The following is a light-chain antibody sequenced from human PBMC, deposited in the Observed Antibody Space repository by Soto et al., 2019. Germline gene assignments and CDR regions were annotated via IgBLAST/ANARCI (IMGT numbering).Light chain of an antibody. J-gene: IGLJ1*01. Sequence: QSVLTQPHSASGTPGQRVTISCSGSSSNIGTSSVHWFQQLPGTAPKLLISTTNQRPSGVPERFSGSKSGTSASLAISGLQSEDEADYYCEAWDDSLNGHVFGTGPKVTVL. V-gene: IGLV1-44*01. CDR1: SSNIGTSS. CDR2: TTN. CDR3: EAWDDSLNGHV.